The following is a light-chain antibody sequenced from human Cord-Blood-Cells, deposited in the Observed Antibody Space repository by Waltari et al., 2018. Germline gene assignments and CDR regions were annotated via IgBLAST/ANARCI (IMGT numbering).Light chain of an antibody. J-gene: IGLJ2*01. Sequence: QSALTQPASVSGSPGQSITISCPATSSAVGSYNLVSWYQQHPGKAPKLRIYEGSKRPSGVSNRFSGSKSGNTASLTISGLQAEDEADYYCCSYAGSSTLVFGGGTKLTVL. V-gene: IGLV2-23*01. CDR1: SSAVGSYNL. CDR2: EGS. CDR3: CSYAGSSTLV.